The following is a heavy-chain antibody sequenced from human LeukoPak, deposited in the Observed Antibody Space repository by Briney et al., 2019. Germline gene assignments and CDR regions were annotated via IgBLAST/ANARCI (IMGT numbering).Heavy chain of an antibody. D-gene: IGHD3-22*01. CDR2: VYYSGNT. CDR3: ARFRTNDTSGYYGGSFDY. CDR1: GGFINSGYYY. V-gene: IGHV4-39*01. Sequence: SETLSLTCTVSGGFINSGYYYWGWIRQPPGKGLEWIGSVYYSGNTYYNPSLESRVTITVDTSNKQFYLRLSSVTAADTAVYYCARFRTNDTSGYYGGSFDYWGQGTLVTVSS. J-gene: IGHJ4*02.